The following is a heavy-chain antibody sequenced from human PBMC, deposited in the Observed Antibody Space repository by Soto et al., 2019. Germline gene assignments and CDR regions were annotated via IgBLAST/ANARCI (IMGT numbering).Heavy chain of an antibody. Sequence: ASVKVSCKASGYTFSSYGISWVRQAPGQGLEWMGWISAYNGNTKYAQKIQGRVTMATDTSTSTAYMELRSLRSDDTAVYYCARDSPPVDYWGQGTLVTVSS. V-gene: IGHV1-18*01. CDR1: GYTFSSYG. CDR3: ARDSPPVDY. CDR2: ISAYNGNT. J-gene: IGHJ4*02.